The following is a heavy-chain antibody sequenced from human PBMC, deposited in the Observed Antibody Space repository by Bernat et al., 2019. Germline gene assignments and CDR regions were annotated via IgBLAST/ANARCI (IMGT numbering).Heavy chain of an antibody. J-gene: IGHJ4*02. D-gene: IGHD3-22*01. CDR2: INPGGGST. CDR1: GYTFTSYY. V-gene: IGHV1-46*03. CDR3: AREWHDSSGYYYPEDYFDY. Sequence: QVQLVQSGAEVKKPGASVKVSCKASGYTFTSYYMHWVRQAPGQGLEWMGIINPGGGSTSYAQKFQGRVTMNRDTSTSTVYMELSSLRSEDTAVYYCAREWHDSSGYYYPEDYFDYWGQGTLVTVSS.